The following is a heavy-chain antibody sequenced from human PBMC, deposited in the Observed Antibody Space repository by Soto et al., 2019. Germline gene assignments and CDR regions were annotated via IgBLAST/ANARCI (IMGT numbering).Heavy chain of an antibody. CDR2: IFYSGST. V-gene: IGHV4-61*01. CDR1: GASVSSANHY. J-gene: IGHJ4*02. Sequence: SETLSLTCTVSGASVSSANHYWSWIRQPPGKGLEWIGYIFYSGSTNYNPSLKSRVTISVDTSKNQFSLKLSSVIAADTAVYYCARERAAHFDSWGQGTLVTVSS. D-gene: IGHD2-15*01. CDR3: ARERAAHFDS.